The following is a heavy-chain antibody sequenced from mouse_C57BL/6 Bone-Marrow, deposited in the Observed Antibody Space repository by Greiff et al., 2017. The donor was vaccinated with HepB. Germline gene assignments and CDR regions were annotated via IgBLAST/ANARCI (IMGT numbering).Heavy chain of an antibody. V-gene: IGHV14-4*01. CDR3: TPMVTPWFAY. CDR2: IDPENGDT. D-gene: IGHD2-3*01. Sequence: EVKVEESGAELVRPGASVKLSCTASGFNIKDDYMHWVKQRPEQGLEWIGWIDPENGDTEYASKFQGKATKTADTSSNTAYLQLSSLTSEDTAVYYCTPMVTPWFAYWGQGTLVTVSA. J-gene: IGHJ3*01. CDR1: GFNIKDDY.